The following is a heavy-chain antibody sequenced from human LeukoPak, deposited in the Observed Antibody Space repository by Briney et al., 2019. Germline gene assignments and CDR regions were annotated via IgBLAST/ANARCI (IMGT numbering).Heavy chain of an antibody. Sequence: PGGSLRLSCAASGFTFSTHWMYSVRQAPGKELVWVSRISGDGSCTSYADSVKGRFTISRDNAKDTLYLQMTSLRVEDTAVYSCASLLTPYRGSGGGDMDVWGQGTTVTVSS. CDR2: ISGDGSCT. J-gene: IGHJ6*02. CDR3: ASLLTPYRGSGGGDMDV. CDR1: GFTFSTHW. V-gene: IGHV3-74*01. D-gene: IGHD3-10*01.